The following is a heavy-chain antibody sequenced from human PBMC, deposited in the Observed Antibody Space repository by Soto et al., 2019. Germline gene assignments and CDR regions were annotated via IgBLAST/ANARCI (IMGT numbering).Heavy chain of an antibody. Sequence: GGSLRLSCAASGFTFSNYVMSWVRQAPGKGLEWVSSISGSGDNTYYADSVKGRFTISRDNSKNTLFLQMNSLRAEDTAVYYCGRVKRYCISTRCYDAFDIWGKGKRVTVPS. V-gene: IGHV3-23*01. CDR2: ISGSGDNT. CDR1: GFTFSNYV. J-gene: IGHJ3*02. CDR3: GRVKRYCISTRCYDAFDI. D-gene: IGHD2-2*01.